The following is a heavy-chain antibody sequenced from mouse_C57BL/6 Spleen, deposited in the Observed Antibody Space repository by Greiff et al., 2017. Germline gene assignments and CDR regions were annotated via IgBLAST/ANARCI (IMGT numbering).Heavy chain of an antibody. J-gene: IGHJ3*01. CDR1: GYSFTGYY. D-gene: IGHD2-10*01. CDR3: ARSSYVNPFAY. V-gene: IGHV1-42*01. Sequence: DVHLVESGPELVKPGASVKISCKASGYSFTGYYMNWVKQSPEKSLEWIGEINPSTGGTTYNQKFKAKATLTVDKSSSTAYMQLKSLTSEDSAVYYCARSSYVNPFAYWGQGTLVTVSA. CDR2: INPSTGGT.